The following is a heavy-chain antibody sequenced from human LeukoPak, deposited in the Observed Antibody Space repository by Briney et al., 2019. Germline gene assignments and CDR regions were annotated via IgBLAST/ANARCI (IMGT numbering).Heavy chain of an antibody. CDR2: IYPGDSDT. J-gene: IGHJ3*02. Sequence: GESLKISCKGFGYSFTINWIGWVRQMPGKGLEWMGIIYPGDSDTRYSPSFQGQVTISADKSISTAYLQWSSLKASDTAMYYCARWTGGSTWRLGAFDIWGQGTMVTVSS. CDR1: GYSFTINW. D-gene: IGHD6-13*01. CDR3: ARWTGGSTWRLGAFDI. V-gene: IGHV5-51*01.